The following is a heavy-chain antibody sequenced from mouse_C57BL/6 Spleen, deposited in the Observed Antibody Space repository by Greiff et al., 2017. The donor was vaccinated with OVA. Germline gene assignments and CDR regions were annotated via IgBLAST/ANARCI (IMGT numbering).Heavy chain of an antibody. J-gene: IGHJ2*01. CDR1: GYTFTSYG. CDR2: IYPRSGNT. D-gene: IGHD2-3*01. CDR3: ARGGDGYPYYFDY. Sequence: VKLVESGAELARPGASVKLSCKASGYTFTSYGISWVKQRTGQGLEWIGEIYPRSGNTYYNEKFKGKATLTADKSSSTAYMELRSLTSEDSAVYFCARGGDGYPYYFDYWGQGTTLTVSS. V-gene: IGHV1-81*01.